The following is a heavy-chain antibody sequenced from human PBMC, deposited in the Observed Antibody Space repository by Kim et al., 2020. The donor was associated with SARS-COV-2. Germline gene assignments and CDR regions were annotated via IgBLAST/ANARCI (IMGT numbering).Heavy chain of an antibody. V-gene: IGHV3-23*01. CDR3: AKDIVVVVAATDIDY. Sequence: VKGRFTISRDNSKNTLYLQMNSLRAEDTAVYYCAKDIVVVVAATDIDYWGQGTLVTVSS. D-gene: IGHD2-15*01. J-gene: IGHJ4*02.